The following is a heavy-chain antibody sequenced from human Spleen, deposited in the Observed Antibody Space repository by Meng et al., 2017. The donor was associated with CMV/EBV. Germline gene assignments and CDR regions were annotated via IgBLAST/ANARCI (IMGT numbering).Heavy chain of an antibody. D-gene: IGHD3-22*01. CDR1: GFTLSSDW. J-gene: IGHJ4*02. V-gene: IGHV3-7*01. CDR3: ARAEYDTGGYHFFEK. Sequence: SGFTLSSDWMSWVRQAPGKGLEWDANRKQDGSEKNYGGSVKGGLSITRDNAKNALYLQMNSLRAEDTAVDYCARAEYDTGGYHFFEKWGQGTLVTVSS. CDR2: RKQDGSEK.